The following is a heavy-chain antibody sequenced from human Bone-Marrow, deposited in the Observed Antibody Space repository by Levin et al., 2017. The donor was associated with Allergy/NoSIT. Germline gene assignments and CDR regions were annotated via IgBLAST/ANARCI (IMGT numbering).Heavy chain of an antibody. J-gene: IGHJ4*02. Sequence: PGGSLRLSCAASGLTFRHYTMNWVRQAPGKGLEWVSCITSSGDSTYYADSVKGRFTISRDNAKNSLYLQLNRLRDEDTAMYYCARDPARRYYDSRRYSGAHWGQGTLVTVSS. V-gene: IGHV3-48*02. CDR3: ARDPARRYYDSRRYSGAH. CDR1: GLTFRHYT. CDR2: ITSSGDST. D-gene: IGHD3-22*01.